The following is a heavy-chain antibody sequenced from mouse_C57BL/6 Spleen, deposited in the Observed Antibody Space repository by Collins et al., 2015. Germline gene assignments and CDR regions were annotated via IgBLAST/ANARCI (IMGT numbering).Heavy chain of an antibody. J-gene: IGHJ3*01. V-gene: IGHV14-3*01. CDR2: IDPANGYT. Sequence: EVQLQQSAAELVRPGASVKLSCRASGFNIKNTYIHWVKQRPEQGLEWIGRIDPANGYTKYDPKFQGKAAITADTSSNTAYLQLSSLTSEDTALYYCALYGTNAWFAYWGQGTLVTVSA. D-gene: IGHD1-1*01. CDR3: ALYGTNAWFAY. CDR1: GFNIKNTY.